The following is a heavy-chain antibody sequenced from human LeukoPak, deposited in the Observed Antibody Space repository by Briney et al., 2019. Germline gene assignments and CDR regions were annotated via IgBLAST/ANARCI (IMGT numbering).Heavy chain of an antibody. CDR1: GFTFSTSA. Sequence: GGSLRLSCAASGFTFSTSAMTWVRQAPGKGLEWVSGISVSGATDYADSVKGRFTISRDNSKNTLYLQINSLRAEDTVIYFCARDLNWGGRWGQGTLVTVSS. D-gene: IGHD7-27*01. CDR3: ARDLNWGGR. V-gene: IGHV3-23*01. J-gene: IGHJ4*02. CDR2: ISVSGAT.